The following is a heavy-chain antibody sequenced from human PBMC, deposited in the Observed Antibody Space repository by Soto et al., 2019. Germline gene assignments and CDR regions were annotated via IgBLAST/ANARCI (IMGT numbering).Heavy chain of an antibody. V-gene: IGHV3-21*06. J-gene: IGHJ4*02. CDR2: ISSTTNYI. CDR3: ARESEDLTSNFDY. Sequence: GGSLRLSCAASGFTFTRYSMNWVRQAPGKGLEWVSSISSTTNYIYYGDSMKGRFTMSRDNAKNSLYLEMNSLRAEDTAVYYCARESEDLTSNFDYWGQGTLVTVSS. CDR1: GFTFTRYS.